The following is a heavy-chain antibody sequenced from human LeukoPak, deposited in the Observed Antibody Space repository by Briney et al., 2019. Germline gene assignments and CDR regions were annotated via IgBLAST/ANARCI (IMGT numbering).Heavy chain of an antibody. CDR2: ISSSSSYI. J-gene: IGHJ6*03. CDR1: GFTFSSYS. Sequence: GGSLRLSCAASGFTFSSYSMNWVRQAPGKGLEWVSSISSSSSYIYYADSVKGRFTISRDNAKNSLFLQMNSLRAEDTAVYYCARDPYSGSYGDYYYYYMDVWGKGTTVTISS. V-gene: IGHV3-21*01. CDR3: ARDPYSGSYGDYYYYYMDV. D-gene: IGHD1-26*01.